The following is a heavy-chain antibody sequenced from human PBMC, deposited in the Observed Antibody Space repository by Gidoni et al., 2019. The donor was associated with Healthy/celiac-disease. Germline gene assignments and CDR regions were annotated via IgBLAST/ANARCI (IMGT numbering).Heavy chain of an antibody. V-gene: IGHV3-33*01. Sequence: QVQLVESGGGVVQPGRSLRLSCAASGFTFSSYGMHWVRQAPGKGLEWVAVIWYDGSNKYYADSVKGRFTISRDNSKNTLYLQMNSLRAEDTAVYYCARDGVGYGMDVWGQGTTVTVSS. CDR3: ARDGVGYGMDV. J-gene: IGHJ6*02. D-gene: IGHD2-15*01. CDR1: GFTFSSYG. CDR2: IWYDGSNK.